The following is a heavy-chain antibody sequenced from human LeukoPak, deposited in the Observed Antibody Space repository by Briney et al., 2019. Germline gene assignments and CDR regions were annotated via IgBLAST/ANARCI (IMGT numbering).Heavy chain of an antibody. V-gene: IGHV1-18*01. D-gene: IGHD6-19*01. CDR3: ARGGSSGWRTPNDDY. Sequence: ASVKVSCKASGGTFSSYAISWVRQAPGQGLEWMGWSSAYNGNTNYAQKFQGRVTMTTDTSTSTAYMELRSLRSDDTAVYYCARGGSSGWRTPNDDYWGQGTLVTVSS. CDR1: GGTFSSYA. J-gene: IGHJ4*02. CDR2: SSAYNGNT.